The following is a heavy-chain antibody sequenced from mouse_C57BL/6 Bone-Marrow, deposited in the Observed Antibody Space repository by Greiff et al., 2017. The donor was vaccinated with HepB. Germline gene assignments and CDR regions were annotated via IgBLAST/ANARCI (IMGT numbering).Heavy chain of an antibody. CDR1: GFTFSDYY. Sequence: EVKVVESGGGLVQPGGSLKLSCAASGFTFSDYYMYWVRQTPEKRLEWVAYISNGGGSTYYPDTVKGRFTISRDNAKNTLYLQMSRLKSEDTAMYYCAREYYGSGGFDYWGQGTTLTVSS. CDR2: ISNGGGST. D-gene: IGHD1-1*01. J-gene: IGHJ2*01. V-gene: IGHV5-12*01. CDR3: AREYYGSGGFDY.